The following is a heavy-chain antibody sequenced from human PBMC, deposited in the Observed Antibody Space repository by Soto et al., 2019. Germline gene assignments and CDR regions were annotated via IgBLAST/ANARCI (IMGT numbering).Heavy chain of an antibody. D-gene: IGHD1-26*01. CDR1: GFTFSDYG. CDR2: ISPSGVSP. Sequence: EAQLLESGGGLVQPGGSRRLSCAASGFTFSDYGMSWVRQAPGKGLEWVAAISPSGVSPYYTGSVKGRFTISRDNSNNTLYLQMTSLRAEDTAIYSCGKDPDLGSTSYFDYWGQGTLVTVSS. CDR3: GKDPDLGSTSYFDY. V-gene: IGHV3-23*01. J-gene: IGHJ4*02.